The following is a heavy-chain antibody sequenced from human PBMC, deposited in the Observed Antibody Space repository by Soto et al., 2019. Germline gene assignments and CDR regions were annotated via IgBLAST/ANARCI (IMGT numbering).Heavy chain of an antibody. CDR3: ANDLTSVAYAAFDI. D-gene: IGHD2-2*01. J-gene: IGHJ3*02. V-gene: IGHV3-30*18. CDR2: ISYDGSNK. Sequence: QVQLVESGGGVVQPGRSLRLSCAASGFIFSSYDMHWVRQAPGKGLEWVAFISYDGSNKYYADSVKGRFTISRDNSKNTLYLQMNSLRAEDTAVYYCANDLTSVAYAAFDIWGQGTMVTVSS. CDR1: GFIFSSYD.